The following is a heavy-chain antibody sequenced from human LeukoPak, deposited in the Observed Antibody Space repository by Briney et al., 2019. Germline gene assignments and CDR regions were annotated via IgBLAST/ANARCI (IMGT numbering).Heavy chain of an antibody. Sequence: PGGSLRLSCAASGFTFSDYIINWVRQAPGKGLEWISYISSSGGTIYYADSAKGRFTISRDNTDNSLFLQMSSLRAEDTAVYYCARERRQWQPFDIWGQGTMVTVSS. V-gene: IGHV3-48*04. CDR2: ISSSGGTI. CDR3: ARERRQWQPFDI. J-gene: IGHJ3*02. CDR1: GFTFSDYI. D-gene: IGHD6-19*01.